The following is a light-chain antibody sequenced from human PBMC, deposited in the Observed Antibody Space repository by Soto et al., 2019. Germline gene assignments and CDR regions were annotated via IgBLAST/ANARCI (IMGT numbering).Light chain of an antibody. CDR3: HQHGPSPV. CDR2: GAS. J-gene: IGKJ4*01. CDR1: QNVDSLS. Sequence: EIVLTQSPGTLSLSPGERVTLSCRASQNVDSLSLAWYQQKPGQAPRLLIYGASSRATGIPDRFSGSGSGTDFTLTVSRREPEDFAVYYCHQHGPSPVFGGGTRVEIK. V-gene: IGKV3-20*01.